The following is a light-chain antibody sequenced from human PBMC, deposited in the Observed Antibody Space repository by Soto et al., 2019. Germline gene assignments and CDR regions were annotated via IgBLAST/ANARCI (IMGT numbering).Light chain of an antibody. J-gene: IGLJ1*01. CDR3: CSYTRSGTLI. Sequence: QSALTQPASVSGSPGQSITISCVGTSGDIGDYNYVSWYQQHPGKVPKVIIYDVSNRPSGVSYRFSGTKSGNTASLTVSGLQAEDEADYYCCSYTRSGTLIFGTGTKLNV. CDR2: DVS. V-gene: IGLV2-14*01. CDR1: SGDIGDYNY.